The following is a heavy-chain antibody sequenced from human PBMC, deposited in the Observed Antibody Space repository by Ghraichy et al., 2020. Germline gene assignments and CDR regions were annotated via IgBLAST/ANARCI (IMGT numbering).Heavy chain of an antibody. CDR2: ISSSSSYI. D-gene: IGHD1-1*01. V-gene: IGHV3-21*01. Sequence: GGSLRLSCAASGFTFSSYSMNWVRQAPGKGLEWVSSISSSSSYIYYADSVKGRFTISRDNAKNSLYLQMNSLRAEDTAVYYCARDRVQLERRDWFDPWGQGTLVTVSS. CDR3: ARDRVQLERRDWFDP. J-gene: IGHJ5*02. CDR1: GFTFSSYS.